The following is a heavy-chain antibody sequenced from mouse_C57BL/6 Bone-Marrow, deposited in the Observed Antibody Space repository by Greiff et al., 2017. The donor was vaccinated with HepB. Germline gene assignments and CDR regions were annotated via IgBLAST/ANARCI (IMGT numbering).Heavy chain of an antibody. CDR1: GYTFTSYW. CDR3: ARPFYYGSSPWFAY. J-gene: IGHJ3*01. CDR2: IDPSDSYT. Sequence: VQLQQPGAELVRPGTSVKLSCKASGYTFTSYWMHWVKQRPGQGLEWIGVIDPSDSYTNYNQKFKGKATLTVDTSSSTAYMQLSSLTSEDSAVYYCARPFYYGSSPWFAYWGQGTLVTVSA. V-gene: IGHV1-59*01. D-gene: IGHD1-1*01.